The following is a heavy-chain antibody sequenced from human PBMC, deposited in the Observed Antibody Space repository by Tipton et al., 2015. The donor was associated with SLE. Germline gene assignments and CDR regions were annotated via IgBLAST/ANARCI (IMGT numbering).Heavy chain of an antibody. V-gene: IGHV4-39*01. CDR2: IYYSGST. CDR1: GGSISSSSYY. CDR3: ARRSPVAGRDWYFDL. J-gene: IGHJ2*01. D-gene: IGHD6-19*01. Sequence: TLSLTCTVSGGSISSSSYYWGWIRQPPGKGLEWIGSIYYSGSTYYNPSFKSRVTISVDTSKSQFSLKLSSVTAADTAVYYCARRSPVAGRDWYFDLWGRGTLVTVSS.